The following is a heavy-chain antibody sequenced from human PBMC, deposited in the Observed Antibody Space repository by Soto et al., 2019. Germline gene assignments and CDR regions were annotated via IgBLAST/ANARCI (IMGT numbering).Heavy chain of an antibody. V-gene: IGHV3-7*04. Sequence: SLRLSCAASGFTFSRYWMSWVRQAPGKGLEWVANIKEDGSQKWYVDSVKGRFTISRDNARNSLYLQMKSLRVEDTAVYYCARGDYYDVSGPFSDAFDIWGQGTMVTVSS. CDR2: IKEDGSQK. J-gene: IGHJ3*02. CDR3: ARGDYYDVSGPFSDAFDI. D-gene: IGHD3-22*01. CDR1: GFTFSRYW.